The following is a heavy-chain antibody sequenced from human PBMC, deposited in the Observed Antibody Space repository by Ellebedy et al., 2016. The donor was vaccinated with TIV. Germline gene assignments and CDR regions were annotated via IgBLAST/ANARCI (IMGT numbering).Heavy chain of an antibody. Sequence: GESLKISCAAFGFTFSSYSMNWVRQAPGKGLELVSCISSSGTYIYYADSLKGRFTISRDFSKRTVYLQMNSLRVEDTAVYFCATRGHSIGWFADWGQGTLVTVSS. J-gene: IGHJ5*02. CDR3: ATRGHSIGWFAD. CDR1: GFTFSSYS. V-gene: IGHV3-21*04. D-gene: IGHD3-22*01. CDR2: ISSSGTYI.